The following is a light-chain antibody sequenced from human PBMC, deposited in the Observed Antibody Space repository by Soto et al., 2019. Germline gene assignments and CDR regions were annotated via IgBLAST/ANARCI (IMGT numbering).Light chain of an antibody. CDR3: QQYINWPSWT. J-gene: IGKJ1*01. CDR1: QSVNTF. CDR2: GAS. V-gene: IGKV3-15*01. Sequence: EKVLTQSPATLSLSPGERATLSCRASQSVNTFLAWYQHKPVQAPRLLIYGASTRATGIPARFSGSGSGTEFTLTISSLQSEDFAVYYCQQYINWPSWTFGQGTKVEVK.